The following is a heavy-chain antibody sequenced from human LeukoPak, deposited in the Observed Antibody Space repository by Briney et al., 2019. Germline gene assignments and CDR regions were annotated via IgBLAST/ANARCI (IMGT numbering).Heavy chain of an antibody. J-gene: IGHJ3*02. D-gene: IGHD3-22*01. CDR3: AGRSYHFDSNPPPRGAFDI. Sequence: SETLSLTCTVSGGSISSYYWSWIRQPPGKGLEWIASIYYSGSTYYNPSLKSRVTISADTSNNQFSLKLSSVTAADTAVFYCAGRSYHFDSNPPPRGAFDIWGQGTMVTVSS. CDR2: IYYSGST. V-gene: IGHV4-59*05. CDR1: GGSISSYY.